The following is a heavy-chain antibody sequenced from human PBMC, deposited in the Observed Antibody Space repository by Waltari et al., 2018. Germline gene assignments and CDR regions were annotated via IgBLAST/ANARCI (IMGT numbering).Heavy chain of an antibody. CDR2: INHSGST. Sequence: QVQLQQWGAGLLKPSETLSLTCAVYGGSFSGYYWSWIRQPPGKGLEWIGEINHSGSTYNHPSINRLVTSAVNTTNHQFFLKLCSVAAAAAVFYCCTGVNTSEYSSSCYYYYMDVWGKGTTVTVSS. J-gene: IGHJ6*03. CDR3: CTGVNTSEYSSSCYYYYMDV. V-gene: IGHV4-34*01. D-gene: IGHD6-13*01. CDR1: GGSFSGYY.